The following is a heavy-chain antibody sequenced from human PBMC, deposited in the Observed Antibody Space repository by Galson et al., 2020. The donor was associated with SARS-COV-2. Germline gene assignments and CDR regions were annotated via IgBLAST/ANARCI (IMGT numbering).Heavy chain of an antibody. Sequence: SEPLSLTCTVSGVSISSYYWSWIRQPPAKGLKWIGYIYYSGRTNSKPSLKSRVTISVDTSKNQFSLKLSSVTAADTAVYYCARESYDSSGYYLAYFDYWGQGTLVTVSS. V-gene: IGHV4-59*01. J-gene: IGHJ4*02. CDR2: IYYSGRT. D-gene: IGHD3-22*01. CDR3: ARESYDSSGYYLAYFDY. CDR1: GVSISSYY.